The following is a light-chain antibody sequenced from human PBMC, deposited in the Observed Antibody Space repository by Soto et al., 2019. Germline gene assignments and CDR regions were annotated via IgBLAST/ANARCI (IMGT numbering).Light chain of an antibody. V-gene: IGKV1-27*01. CDR2: AAS. CDR3: QKYNGATPQT. J-gene: IGKJ3*01. Sequence: DIQMTQSPSSLSATVGDRVTITCRASQDISNYLAWHQQKPGKVPKLLIYAASTLQPGVPSRFSGSGSGTDFTLTISSLQPEDVATDYCQKYNGATPQTFGPGTKVAIK. CDR1: QDISNY.